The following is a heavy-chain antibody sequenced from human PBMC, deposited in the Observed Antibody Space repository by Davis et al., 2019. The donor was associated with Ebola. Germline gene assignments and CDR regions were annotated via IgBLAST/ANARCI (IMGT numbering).Heavy chain of an antibody. J-gene: IGHJ5*02. CDR2: INEDGSYS. V-gene: IGHV3-74*01. CDR3: ARPIASNWFDP. D-gene: IGHD6-13*01. Sequence: GESLKISCVVSGFSFSSYWMHWVRQAPGKGLVWVSRINEDGSYSDYADSVKGRFTISRDNAKNTLYLQMNSLRAEDTAVYYCARPIASNWFDPWGQGTLVTVSS. CDR1: GFSFSSYW.